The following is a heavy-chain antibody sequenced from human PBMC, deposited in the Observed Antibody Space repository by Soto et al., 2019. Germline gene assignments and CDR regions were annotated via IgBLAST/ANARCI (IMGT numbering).Heavy chain of an antibody. V-gene: IGHV3-23*01. J-gene: IGHJ4*02. Sequence: PGGSLRLPCAASGFTFSSYAMSWVRQAPGKGLEWVSAISGSGGSTYYADSVKGRFTISRDNSKNTLYLQMNSLRAEDTAVYYCAKSFPVYALGPRDRKQKAYFDYWGQGTLVTVSS. CDR3: AKSFPVYALGPRDRKQKAYFDY. CDR2: ISGSGGST. D-gene: IGHD2-8*01. CDR1: GFTFSSYA.